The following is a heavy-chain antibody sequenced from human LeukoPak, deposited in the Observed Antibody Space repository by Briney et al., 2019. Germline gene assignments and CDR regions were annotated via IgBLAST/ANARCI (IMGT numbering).Heavy chain of an antibody. D-gene: IGHD6-19*01. CDR3: ARGRIAVALYYGMDV. CDR1: GFTFSNYW. Sequence: PGGSLRLSCAASGFTFSNYWMSWVRQASGKGLEWVSGIGGSGGRTYYADSVTGRFTISRDNSKNTVYLQMNSLRAADTAVYYCARGRIAVALYYGMDVWGHGTTVTVFS. V-gene: IGHV3-23*01. J-gene: IGHJ6*02. CDR2: IGGSGGRT.